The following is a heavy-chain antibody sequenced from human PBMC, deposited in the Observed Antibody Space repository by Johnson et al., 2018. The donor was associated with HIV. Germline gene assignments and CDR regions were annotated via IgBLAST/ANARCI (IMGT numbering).Heavy chain of an antibody. Sequence: VQLVESGGGVVQPGRSLRLSCAASGFTFSSYAMHWVRQAPGKGLEWVAVISYDGSNKYYADSVKGRFTISRDNSKDKLYLQMNSLRAEDTAVYYCARCDSSSPLRAFDIWGQGTMVTVSS. D-gene: IGHD6-6*01. CDR3: ARCDSSSPLRAFDI. V-gene: IGHV3-30*04. J-gene: IGHJ3*02. CDR2: ISYDGSNK. CDR1: GFTFSSYA.